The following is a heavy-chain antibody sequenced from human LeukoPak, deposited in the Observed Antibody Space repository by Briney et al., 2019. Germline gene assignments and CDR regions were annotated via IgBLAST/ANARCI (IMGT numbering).Heavy chain of an antibody. CDR3: AAWVFRVGTYDC. J-gene: IGHJ4*02. CDR1: GYTFTDYY. V-gene: IGHV1-2*06. Sequence: ASVKVSCKASGYTFTDYYMHWVRQAPGQGLEWMGRINPNSGGTNYAQKFLGRVTMTRDTSISTAYMELSRMGSDDTAVYCCAAWVFRVGTYDCLVQGALVTVSS. CDR2: INPNSGGT. D-gene: IGHD3-10*01.